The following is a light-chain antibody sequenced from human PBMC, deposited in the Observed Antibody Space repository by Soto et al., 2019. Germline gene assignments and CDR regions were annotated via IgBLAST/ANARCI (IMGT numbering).Light chain of an antibody. CDR1: QSVSSNY. V-gene: IGKV3-20*01. CDR3: QQYGTSSWT. Sequence: EIVLTQSPGTLSLSPGERATLSCRASQSVSSNYLAWFQQKPGQAPRLLIYDASRRATGIPDRFSGSGSGTDFTLTISRLEPEDFAVYYCQQYGTSSWTFGQGTNVEIK. CDR2: DAS. J-gene: IGKJ1*01.